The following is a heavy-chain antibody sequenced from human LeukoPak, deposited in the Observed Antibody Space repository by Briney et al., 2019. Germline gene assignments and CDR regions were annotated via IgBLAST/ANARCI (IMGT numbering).Heavy chain of an antibody. J-gene: IGHJ3*02. CDR1: GYTFTSYG. V-gene: IGHV1-18*01. D-gene: IGHD3-22*01. CDR2: ISAYNGNT. Sequence: ASVKVSCKASGYTFTSYGISWVRQAPGQGLEWMGLISAYNGNTNYAQKLQGRVTMTTDTSTSTAYMELRSLRSDDTAVYYCARARDYYDSSGYYLAFDIWGQGTMVTVSS. CDR3: ARARDYYDSSGYYLAFDI.